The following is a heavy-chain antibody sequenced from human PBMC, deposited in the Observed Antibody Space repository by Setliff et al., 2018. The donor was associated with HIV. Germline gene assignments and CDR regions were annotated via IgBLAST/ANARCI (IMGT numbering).Heavy chain of an antibody. CDR1: GYSISSGSYY. CDR3: ARRPAGAVAGGYGMDV. V-gene: IGHV4-61*02. D-gene: IGHD6-19*01. Sequence: SETLSLTCAVSGYSISSGSYYWSWIRQPAGKGLEWIGRIYTSGSTNYNPSLKSRVTMSVDTSKNQFSLKLSSVTAADTAVYYCARRPAGAVAGGYGMDVWGQGTTVTVSS. J-gene: IGHJ6*02. CDR2: IYTSGST.